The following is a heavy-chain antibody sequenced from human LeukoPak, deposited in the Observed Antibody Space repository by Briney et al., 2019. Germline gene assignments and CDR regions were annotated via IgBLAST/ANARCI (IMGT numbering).Heavy chain of an antibody. D-gene: IGHD5-18*01. CDR2: IKQDGSEK. CDR3: ARIDTAMVTDY. V-gene: IGHV3-7*02. J-gene: IGHJ4*02. Sequence: GGSLRLSCAASGFTFSSYWMSWVRQAPGKGLEWVANIKQDGSEKYYVDSVKGRFTISRDNAENSLYLQMNSLRAEDTAVYYCARIDTAMVTDYWGQGTLVTVSS. CDR1: GFTFSSYW.